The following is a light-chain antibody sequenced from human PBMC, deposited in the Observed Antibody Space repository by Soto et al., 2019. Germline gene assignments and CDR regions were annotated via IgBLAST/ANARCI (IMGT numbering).Light chain of an antibody. J-gene: IGKJ1*01. CDR2: GAS. CDR3: QQYGSLSWT. V-gene: IGKV3-20*01. Sequence: EIVFTQSPSTLSLSPGERATLSCRASQNVDTNYLAWYQQKPGQAPRIIIFGASGRATGIPDRFSGSGSGTDFTLTISRLEPEDFAVYYCQQYGSLSWTFGQGTKVDIK. CDR1: QNVDTNY.